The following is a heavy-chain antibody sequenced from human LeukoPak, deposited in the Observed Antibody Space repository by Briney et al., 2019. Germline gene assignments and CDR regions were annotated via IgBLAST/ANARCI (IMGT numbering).Heavy chain of an antibody. Sequence: GGSLRLSCAASGFTFSSYAMSWVRQAPGKGLEWVSAISGSGGSTYYADSVKGRFTISRDNSKNTLYLQMNSLRAEDTAVYYCAKDNPMVRGVPLGAFDIWGQGTMVTVSS. CDR1: GFTFSSYA. V-gene: IGHV3-23*01. D-gene: IGHD3-10*01. CDR3: AKDNPMVRGVPLGAFDI. J-gene: IGHJ3*02. CDR2: ISGSGGST.